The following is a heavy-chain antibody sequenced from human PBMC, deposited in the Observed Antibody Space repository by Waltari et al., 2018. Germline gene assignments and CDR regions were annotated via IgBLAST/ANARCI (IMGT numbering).Heavy chain of an antibody. J-gene: IGHJ3*02. CDR1: GFTFSSYS. Sequence: VESGGGLVKPGGSLRLSCAASGFTFSSYSMNWVRQAPGKGLEWVSSISSSSSYIYYADSVKGRFTISRDNAKNSLYLQMNSLRAEDTAVYYCARGELRRGYGAFDIWGQGTMVTVSS. CDR2: ISSSSSYI. CDR3: ARGELRRGYGAFDI. D-gene: IGHD1-7*01. V-gene: IGHV3-21*01.